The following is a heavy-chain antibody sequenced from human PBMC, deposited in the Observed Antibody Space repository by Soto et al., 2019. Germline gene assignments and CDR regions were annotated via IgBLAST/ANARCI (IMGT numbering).Heavy chain of an antibody. J-gene: IGHJ5*01. Sequence: ASVKVSCKASGYIFTGYYMDWVRQAPGQGLEWMGGINPNSGGTNYAQKFQGRVTMTTDTSISTAYMELSGLRSDDTAIYYCARPYCGTNSCHNWFDSWGQGTLVTVSS. V-gene: IGHV1-2*02. D-gene: IGHD2-21*01. CDR3: ARPYCGTNSCHNWFDS. CDR2: INPNSGGT. CDR1: GYIFTGYY.